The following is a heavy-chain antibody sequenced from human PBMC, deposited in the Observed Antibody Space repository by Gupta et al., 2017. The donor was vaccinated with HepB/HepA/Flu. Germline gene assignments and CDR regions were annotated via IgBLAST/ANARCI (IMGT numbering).Heavy chain of an antibody. CDR1: GFTFSSYA. D-gene: IGHD5-12*01. CDR2: ISYDGSNK. V-gene: IGHV3-30-3*01. CDR3: AREDIVATEHYYYYGMDV. Sequence: QVQLVESGGGVVQPGRSLRLSCAASGFTFSSYAMHWFRQAPGKGLEWVAVISYDGSNKYYADSVKGRFTISRDNSKNTLYLQMNSLRAEDTAVYYCAREDIVATEHYYYYGMDVWGQGTTVTVSS. J-gene: IGHJ6*02.